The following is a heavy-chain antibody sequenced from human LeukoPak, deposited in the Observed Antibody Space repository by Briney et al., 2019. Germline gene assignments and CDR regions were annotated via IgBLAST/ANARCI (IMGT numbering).Heavy chain of an antibody. J-gene: IGHJ4*02. CDR2: IYPSGST. D-gene: IGHD6-13*01. CDR3: ARISGSSLDY. Sequence: TSETLSLTCTVSGGSISGYYWSWIRQPAGRGLEWSGRIYPSGSTNYNPSLKSRVTMSIDTSKNQFSLNLSSVAAADTAVYYCARISGSSLDYWGQGTLVTVSS. CDR1: GGSISGYY. V-gene: IGHV4-4*07.